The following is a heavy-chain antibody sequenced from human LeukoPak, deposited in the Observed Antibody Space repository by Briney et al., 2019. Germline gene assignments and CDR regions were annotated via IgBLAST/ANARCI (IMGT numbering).Heavy chain of an antibody. D-gene: IGHD2-8*01. CDR2: INPSGGST. CDR3: AKYGVRGTFDY. J-gene: IGHJ4*02. Sequence: ASVKVSCKASGYTFTSYYMHWVRQAPGQGLEWMGIINPSGGSTSYAQKFQGRVTMTRDTSTSTAYMELRSLRSDDTAVYYCAKYGVRGTFDYWGQGTLVTVSS. CDR1: GYTFTSYY. V-gene: IGHV1-46*01.